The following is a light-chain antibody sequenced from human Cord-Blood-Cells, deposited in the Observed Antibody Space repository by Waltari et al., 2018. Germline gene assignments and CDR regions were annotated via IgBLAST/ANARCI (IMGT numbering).Light chain of an antibody. CDR2: DVS. V-gene: IGLV2-11*01. CDR1: SSDVGGYNS. CDR3: CSYAGSYTWV. J-gene: IGLJ3*02. Sequence: QSALTPPRSVSGSPGQSVTIPCTGTSSDVGGYNSVSWYQQHPGKAPKLMIYDVSKRPSGVPDRFSGSNSGNTASLTISGLQAEDEADYYCCSYAGSYTWVFGGGTKLTVL.